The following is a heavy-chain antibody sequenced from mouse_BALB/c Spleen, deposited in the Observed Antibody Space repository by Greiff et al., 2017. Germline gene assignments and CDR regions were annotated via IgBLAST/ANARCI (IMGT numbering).Heavy chain of an antibody. D-gene: IGHD2-3*01. CDR3: AREGDGYPYYAMDY. CDR1: GYSITSDYA. V-gene: IGHV3-2*02. CDR2: ISYSGST. Sequence: DVKLQESGPGLVKPSQSLSLTCTVTGYSITSDYAWNWIRQFPGNKLEWMGYISYSGSTSYNPSLKSRISITRDTSKNQFFLQLNSVTTEDTATYYCAREGDGYPYYAMDYWGQGTSVTVSS. J-gene: IGHJ4*01.